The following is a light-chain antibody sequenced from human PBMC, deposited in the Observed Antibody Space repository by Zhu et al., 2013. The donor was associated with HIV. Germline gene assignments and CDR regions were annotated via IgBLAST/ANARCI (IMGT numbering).Light chain of an antibody. V-gene: IGKV3D-15*01. Sequence: EIVLTQSPATLSVSPGESATLSCRASQSVSNNLAWYQQKPGQAPRLVIYGASSRVTGIPDRFSGRGSGTDFTLTISSLQSEDFAVYYCQQRSNWPPALTFGGGTKVEIK. CDR1: QSVSNN. CDR3: QQRSNWPPALT. CDR2: GAS. J-gene: IGKJ4*01.